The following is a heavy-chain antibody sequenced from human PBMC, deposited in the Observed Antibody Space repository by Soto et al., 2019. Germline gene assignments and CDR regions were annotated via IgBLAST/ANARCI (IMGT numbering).Heavy chain of an antibody. CDR3: AKGFSYSVIDY. CDR2: ISYDGSNK. V-gene: IGHV3-30*18. J-gene: IGHJ4*02. D-gene: IGHD5-18*01. Sequence: QVQLVESGGGVVQPGRSLRLSCAASGFTFSSYGMHWVRQAPGKGLEWVAVISYDGSNKYYADSVKGRFTISRDNSKNTLYRQLSSLRAEDTAVYYCAKGFSYSVIDYCGQGTLVTVSS. CDR1: GFTFSSYG.